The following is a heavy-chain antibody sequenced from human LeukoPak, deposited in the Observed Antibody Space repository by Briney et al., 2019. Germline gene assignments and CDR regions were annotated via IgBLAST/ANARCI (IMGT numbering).Heavy chain of an antibody. CDR2: IYYSGST. J-gene: IGHJ4*02. D-gene: IGHD3-22*01. V-gene: IGHV4-61*01. CDR1: GGSVSSGSYY. Sequence: PSETLSLTCTVSGGSVSSGSYYWSWIRQPPGKGLEWIGYIYYSGSTNYNPSLKSRVTISVDTSKNQLSLKLSSVTAADTAVYYCAREDDSSGYGIDYWGQGTLVTVSS. CDR3: AREDDSSGYGIDY.